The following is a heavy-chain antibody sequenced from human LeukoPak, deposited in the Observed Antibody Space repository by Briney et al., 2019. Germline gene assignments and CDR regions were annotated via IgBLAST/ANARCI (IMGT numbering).Heavy chain of an antibody. V-gene: IGHV3-30-3*01. J-gene: IGHJ6*02. CDR2: ISYDGSNK. CDR1: GFTFSSYA. CDR3: ARESRSYYYYGMDV. Sequence: GGSLRLSCAASGFTFSSYAMHWVRQAPGKGLEWVAVISYDGSNKYYADSVKGRFTISRDNSKNTLYLQMNSLRAEDTAVYYCARESRSYYYYGMDVWGQGTTVTVSS.